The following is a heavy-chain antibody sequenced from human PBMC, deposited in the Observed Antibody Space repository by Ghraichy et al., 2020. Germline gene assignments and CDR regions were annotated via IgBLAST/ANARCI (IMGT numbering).Heavy chain of an antibody. CDR3: AKVQDYYDSSGYYSLDY. Sequence: GGPLRLSCAASGFTFSSYAMSWVRQAPGKGLEWVSAISGSGGSTYYADSVKGRFTISRDNSKNTLYLQMNSLRAEDTAVYYCAKVQDYYDSSGYYSLDYWGQGTLVTVSS. J-gene: IGHJ4*02. D-gene: IGHD3-22*01. V-gene: IGHV3-23*01. CDR2: ISGSGGST. CDR1: GFTFSSYA.